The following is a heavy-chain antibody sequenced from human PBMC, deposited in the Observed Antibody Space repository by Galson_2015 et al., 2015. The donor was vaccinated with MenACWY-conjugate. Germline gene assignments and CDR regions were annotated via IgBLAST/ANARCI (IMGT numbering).Heavy chain of an antibody. CDR1: GDSVSSKSVA. V-gene: IGHV6-1*01. CDR2: TYYRSKWFN. D-gene: IGHD6-13*01. Sequence: CAISGDSVSSKSVAWNWIRQSPSRGLEWLGRTYYRSKWFNDYAMSVKSRTTISPDTSKNQFSLQLNSVTPEDTAVYYCARWGPAGTSDYWGQGTLVTVSS. CDR3: ARWGPAGTSDY. J-gene: IGHJ4*02.